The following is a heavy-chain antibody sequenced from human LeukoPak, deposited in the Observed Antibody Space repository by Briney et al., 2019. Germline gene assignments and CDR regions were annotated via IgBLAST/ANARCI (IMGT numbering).Heavy chain of an antibody. CDR1: GYTFTGYY. CDR2: INTNSGGT. CDR3: ARGYCSSTSCYWLYYYGMDV. J-gene: IGHJ6*02. Sequence: ASVKVSCKASGYTFTGYYMHWVRQAPGQGLEWMGWINTNSGGTNYGQKFQGRVTMTRDTSISTAYMELSRLRSDDTAVYYCARGYCSSTSCYWLYYYGMDVWGQGTTVTVSS. D-gene: IGHD2-2*01. V-gene: IGHV1-2*02.